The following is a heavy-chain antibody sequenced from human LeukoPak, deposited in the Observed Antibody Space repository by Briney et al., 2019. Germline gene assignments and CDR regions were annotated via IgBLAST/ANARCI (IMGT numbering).Heavy chain of an antibody. CDR3: AREAVAGLTEY. J-gene: IGHJ4*02. CDR2: IKQDGSEK. CDR1: GFPFSSYW. Sequence: GGSLRLSCAASGFPFSSYWMSWVRQAPGKGLEWVANIKQDGSEKYYVDSVKGRFTISRDNAKNSLYLQMNSLRAEDTAVYYCAREAVAGLTEYWGQGTLVTVSS. D-gene: IGHD6-19*01. V-gene: IGHV3-7*01.